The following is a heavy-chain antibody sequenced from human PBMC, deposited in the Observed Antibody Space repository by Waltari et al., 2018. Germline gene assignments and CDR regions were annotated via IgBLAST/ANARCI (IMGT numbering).Heavy chain of an antibody. CDR1: GGPISSYY. J-gene: IGHJ3*02. CDR2: IYTSGST. V-gene: IGHV4-4*07. CDR3: ARVKDSSGPPGAFDI. D-gene: IGHD3-22*01. Sequence: QVQLQESGPGLVKPSETLSLTCTVSGGPISSYYWSWIRQPAGKGLEWIGRIYTSGSTNYNPSLKSRVTMSVDTSKNQFSLKLSSVTAADTAVYYCARVKDSSGPPGAFDIWGQGTMVTVSS.